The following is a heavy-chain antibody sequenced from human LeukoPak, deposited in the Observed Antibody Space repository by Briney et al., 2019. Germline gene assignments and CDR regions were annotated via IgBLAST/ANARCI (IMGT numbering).Heavy chain of an antibody. CDR1: GYTFTGYY. Sequence: ASVKVSCKASGYTFTGYYMHWVRQAPGQGLEWMGWINPNSGGTNYAQKFQGRVTMTRDTSISTAYMELSRLRSDDTAVYYCARGVEEYSSSWYDGYFDYWGQGTLVTVSS. V-gene: IGHV1-2*02. CDR2: INPNSGGT. CDR3: ARGVEEYSSSWYDGYFDY. D-gene: IGHD6-13*01. J-gene: IGHJ4*02.